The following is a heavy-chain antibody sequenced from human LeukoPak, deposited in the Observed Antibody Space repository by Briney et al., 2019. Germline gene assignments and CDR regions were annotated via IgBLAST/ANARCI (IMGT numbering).Heavy chain of an antibody. D-gene: IGHD1-26*01. CDR3: ARDGRELPDAFDI. V-gene: IGHV3-21*01. J-gene: IGHJ3*02. Sequence: GGSLRLSCAASGFTFSSYSMNWVRQAPRKGLEWVSSISSSSSYIYYADSVKGRFTISRDNAKNSLYLQMNSLRAEDTAVYYCARDGRELPDAFDIWGQGTMVTVSS. CDR2: ISSSSSYI. CDR1: GFTFSSYS.